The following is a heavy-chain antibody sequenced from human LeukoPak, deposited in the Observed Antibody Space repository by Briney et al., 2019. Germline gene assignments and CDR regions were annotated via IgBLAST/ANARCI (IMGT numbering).Heavy chain of an antibody. Sequence: GASVKVSCKASGYTFTSYGISWVRQAPGQGLEWMGWISAYNGNTNYAQKLQGRVTMTTDTSTSTAYMELRSLRSDDTAVYYCARDLISYYYGSGSSPWGQGTLVTASS. V-gene: IGHV1-18*01. J-gene: IGHJ5*02. CDR3: ARDLISYYYGSGSSP. CDR1: GYTFTSYG. D-gene: IGHD3-10*01. CDR2: ISAYNGNT.